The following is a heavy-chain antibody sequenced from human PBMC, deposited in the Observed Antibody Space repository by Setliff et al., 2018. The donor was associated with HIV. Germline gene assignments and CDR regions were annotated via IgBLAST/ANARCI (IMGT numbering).Heavy chain of an antibody. CDR2: TNTYNGNT. V-gene: IGHV1-18*01. D-gene: IGHD2-2*01. J-gene: IGHJ4*02. Sequence: ASVKVSCKASGYTFTNYGISWVRQAPGQGLEWMGWTNTYNGNTNYAQKFQGRVTMTTDTSTSTAYMELRSLRSDDTAVYYCARGNSLIPAARLGFDYWGQGTLVTVSS. CDR1: GYTFTNYG. CDR3: ARGNSLIPAARLGFDY.